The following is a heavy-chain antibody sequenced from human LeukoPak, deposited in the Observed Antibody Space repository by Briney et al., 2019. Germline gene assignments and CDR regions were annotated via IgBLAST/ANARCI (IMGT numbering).Heavy chain of an antibody. CDR2: IWYDGSKK. CDR1: GFTFSNHG. CDR3: AREASDYYRDF. J-gene: IGHJ4*02. D-gene: IGHD3-3*01. V-gene: IGHV3-33*01. Sequence: GGSLRLSCAASGFTFSNHGMHWVRQAPGKGLEWGAVIWYDGSKKYYGDSVKGRFTISRDDSKNTLYLQMNSLRAEDTAVYYCAREASDYYRDFWGQGTLVTVSS.